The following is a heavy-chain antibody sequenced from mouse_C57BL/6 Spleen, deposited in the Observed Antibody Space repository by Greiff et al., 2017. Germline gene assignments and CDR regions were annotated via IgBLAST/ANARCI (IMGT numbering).Heavy chain of an antibody. CDR3: AIIITTVVATDYYAMDY. Sequence: VQLKQSVAELVRPGASVKLSCTASGFNIKNTYMHWVKQRPEQGLEWIGRIDPANGNTKYAPKFQGKATITADTSSNTAYLQLSSLTSEDTAIYYCAIIITTVVATDYYAMDYWGQGTSVTVSS. D-gene: IGHD1-1*01. V-gene: IGHV14-3*01. J-gene: IGHJ4*01. CDR1: GFNIKNTY. CDR2: IDPANGNT.